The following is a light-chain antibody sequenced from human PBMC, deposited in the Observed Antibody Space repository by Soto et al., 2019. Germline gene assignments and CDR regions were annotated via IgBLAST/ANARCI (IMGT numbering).Light chain of an antibody. J-gene: IGLJ1*01. Sequence: QSALTQPASVSGSPGQSITISCTGTSSDVGGYNYVSWYQHHPGKAPKLIIYEVSNRPSGVSNRFSGSKSGNTASLTISGLQAEDEADYYCSSYAGSYTYYVFGTGTKVTVL. V-gene: IGLV2-14*01. CDR3: SSYAGSYTYYV. CDR1: SSDVGGYNY. CDR2: EVS.